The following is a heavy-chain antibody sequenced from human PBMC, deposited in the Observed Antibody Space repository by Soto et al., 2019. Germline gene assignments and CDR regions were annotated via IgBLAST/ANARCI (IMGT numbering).Heavy chain of an antibody. J-gene: IGHJ3*02. Sequence: GGSLRLSCAASGFTFSSYAMSWVRQAPGKGLEWVSAISGSGGSTYYADSVKGRFTISRDNSKNTLYLQMNSLRAEDMAVYYCAKDLAGVTPPEWELGELNAFDIWGQGTMVTVSS. D-gene: IGHD7-27*01. CDR3: AKDLAGVTPPEWELGELNAFDI. V-gene: IGHV3-23*01. CDR1: GFTFSSYA. CDR2: ISGSGGST.